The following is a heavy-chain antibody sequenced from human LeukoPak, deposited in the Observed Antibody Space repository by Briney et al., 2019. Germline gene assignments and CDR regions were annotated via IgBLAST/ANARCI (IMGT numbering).Heavy chain of an antibody. V-gene: IGHV4-39*07. J-gene: IGHJ3*02. Sequence: SETLSLTCTVSGASISSSSYYWGWIRQPPGKGLEWIGSIYYSGSTYYNPSLKSRVTISVDTSKNQFSLKLSSVTAADTAVYYFVSSVAPDGEGDAFDIWGQGTMVTVSS. D-gene: IGHD6-19*01. CDR3: VSSVAPDGEGDAFDI. CDR1: GASISSSSYY. CDR2: IYYSGST.